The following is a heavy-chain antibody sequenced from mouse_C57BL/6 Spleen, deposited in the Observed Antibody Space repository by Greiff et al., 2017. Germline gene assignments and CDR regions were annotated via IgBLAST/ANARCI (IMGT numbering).Heavy chain of an antibody. CDR2: IYPGDGDT. CDR1: GYAFSSSW. D-gene: IGHD1-3*01. Sequence: VQLQQSGPELVKPGASVKISCKASGYAFSSSWMNWVKQRPGKGLEWIGRIYPGDGDTNYNGKFKGKATLTADKSSSTAYMQLNSLTSEDSAVYFWARGKGSSDSTLDYWGQGTTLTVSS. J-gene: IGHJ2*01. V-gene: IGHV1-82*01. CDR3: ARGKGSSDSTLDY.